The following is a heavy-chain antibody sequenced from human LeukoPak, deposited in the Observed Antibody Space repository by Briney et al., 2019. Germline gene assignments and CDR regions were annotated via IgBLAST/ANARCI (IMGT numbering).Heavy chain of an antibody. V-gene: IGHV1-46*01. Sequence: GASVKVSCKASGYTFTSYDINWVRQATGQGLEWMGIIDPSGGSTSYAQKFQGRVTMTRDMSTSTVYMELSSLRSEDTAVYHCARGSSGSYLNYFDYWGQGTLVTVSS. J-gene: IGHJ4*02. CDR2: IDPSGGST. CDR3: ARGSSGSYLNYFDY. CDR1: GYTFTSYD. D-gene: IGHD1-26*01.